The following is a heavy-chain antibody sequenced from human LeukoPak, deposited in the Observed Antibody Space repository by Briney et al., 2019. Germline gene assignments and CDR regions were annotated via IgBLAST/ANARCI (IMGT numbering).Heavy chain of an antibody. CDR1: GASISTNS. Sequence: SETLSLTCSVSGASISTNSWNWIRQPPGQGLEWIGYIYYSGSTNYNPSLKSRVTISVDTSKNQFSLKLSSVTAADTAVYYCARLYCSGGSCYRSGWFDPWGQGTLVTVSS. D-gene: IGHD2-15*01. CDR2: IYYSGST. CDR3: ARLYCSGGSCYRSGWFDP. J-gene: IGHJ5*02. V-gene: IGHV4-59*01.